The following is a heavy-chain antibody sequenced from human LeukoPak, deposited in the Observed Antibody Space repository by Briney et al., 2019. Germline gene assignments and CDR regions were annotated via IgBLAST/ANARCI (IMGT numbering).Heavy chain of an antibody. Sequence: GGSLRLSCTASGFTFSSYSMNWVRQAPGKGLEWVAVISYDGSNKYYADSVKGRFTISRDNSKNTLYLQMNSLRAEDTAVYYCAKAATVTTSFLGNWGQGTLVTVSS. CDR2: ISYDGSNK. V-gene: IGHV3-30*18. J-gene: IGHJ4*02. CDR1: GFTFSSYS. D-gene: IGHD4-17*01. CDR3: AKAATVTTSFLGN.